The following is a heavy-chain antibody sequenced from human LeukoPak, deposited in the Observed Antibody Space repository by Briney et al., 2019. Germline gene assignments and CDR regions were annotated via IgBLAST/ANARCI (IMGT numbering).Heavy chain of an antibody. Sequence: SETLSLTCTVSGGSISSGGYYWSWVRQHPEKGLEWIGYIYYSGTAYYNPSLKSRVTMSVGTSKNQFSLKLDSVTAADTAVYYCARFSNDHGVKFDYWGQGTLVTVSS. V-gene: IGHV4-31*03. J-gene: IGHJ4*02. D-gene: IGHD4-17*01. CDR1: GGSISSGGYY. CDR3: ARFSNDHGVKFDY. CDR2: IYYSGTA.